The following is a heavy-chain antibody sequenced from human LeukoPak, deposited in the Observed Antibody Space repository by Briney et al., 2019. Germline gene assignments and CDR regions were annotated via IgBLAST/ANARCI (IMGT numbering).Heavy chain of an antibody. V-gene: IGHV3-20*04. CDR3: ASCTPNTGFCNY. D-gene: IGHD2-2*03. CDR1: GFTFDDYG. Sequence: GGSLRLSCAASGFTFDDYGMSWVRQAPGKGLEWVSGINWNGGSTGYADSVKGRFTISRDNANNSLYLQMNSLRAEDTALYYCASCTPNTGFCNYWGQGTLVTVSS. CDR2: INWNGGST. J-gene: IGHJ4*02.